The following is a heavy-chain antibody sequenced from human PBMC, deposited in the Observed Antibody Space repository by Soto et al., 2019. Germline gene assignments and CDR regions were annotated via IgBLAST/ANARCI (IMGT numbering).Heavy chain of an antibody. D-gene: IGHD3-16*01. V-gene: IGHV1-18*01. Sequence: QVQLVQSAAEVKKPGASLKVSCKASGYTFISYGISWVRLAPGQGLEWMGWISPYNDYTIYAQKLQGRVTMTTDTSTRRVYMELRSLKADDTAVYYCARGGFYDNSWGKLSHYGLDVWGQGTSVTVSS. CDR3: ARGGFYDNSWGKLSHYGLDV. J-gene: IGHJ6*02. CDR1: GYTFISYG. CDR2: ISPYNDYT.